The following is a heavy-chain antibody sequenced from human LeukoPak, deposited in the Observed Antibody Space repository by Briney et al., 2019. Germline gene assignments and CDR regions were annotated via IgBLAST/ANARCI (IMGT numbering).Heavy chain of an antibody. CDR2: IYHSGST. Sequence: SETLSLTCTVSGYSISSGYYWGWIRPPPGKGLEWIGSIYHSGSTYYNPSLKSRVTISVDTSKNQFSLKLSSVTAADPAVYYCARVLDYDFWSGIRGYWGQGTLVTVSS. CDR3: ARVLDYDFWSGIRGY. CDR1: GYSISSGYY. J-gene: IGHJ4*02. D-gene: IGHD3-3*01. V-gene: IGHV4-38-2*02.